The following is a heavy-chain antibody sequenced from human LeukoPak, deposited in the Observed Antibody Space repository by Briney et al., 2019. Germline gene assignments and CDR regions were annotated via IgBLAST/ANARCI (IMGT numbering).Heavy chain of an antibody. CDR2: INPSGGST. CDR1: VYTFTIYY. V-gene: IGHV1-46*01. Sequence: VASVNVSCKASVYTFTIYYMHCVPHTPGQGREWVGIINPSGGSTSYAQNLRGRVTMTRDTSTSTVYMELSSLRSEDTAVYYCARSRDYDSTGYYLVYWGQGTLVTVSS. D-gene: IGHD3-22*01. CDR3: ARSRDYDSTGYYLVY. J-gene: IGHJ4*02.